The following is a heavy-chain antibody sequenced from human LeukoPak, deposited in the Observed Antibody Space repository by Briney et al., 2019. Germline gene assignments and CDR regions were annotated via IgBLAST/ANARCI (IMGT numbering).Heavy chain of an antibody. V-gene: IGHV1-2*02. CDR1: GYTFTGYY. Sequence: EASVKVSCKASGYTFTGYYMHWVRQAPGQGLEWMGWINPNSGGTNYAQKFQGRVTMTRDTSISTAYMELSRLRSDDTAVYYCARDNNPTFYYYDSSGYYYDYWGQGTLVTVSS. D-gene: IGHD3-22*01. J-gene: IGHJ4*02. CDR2: INPNSGGT. CDR3: ARDNNPTFYYYDSSGYYYDY.